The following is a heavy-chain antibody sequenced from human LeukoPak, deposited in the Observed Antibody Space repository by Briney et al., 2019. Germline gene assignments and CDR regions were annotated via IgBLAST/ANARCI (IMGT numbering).Heavy chain of an antibody. D-gene: IGHD6-13*01. J-gene: IGHJ5*02. CDR1: GGSISNYY. CDR3: ARDPSVAAAGNNWFDP. V-gene: IGHV4-4*07. Sequence: SETLSLTCTVSGGSISNYYWSWIRQSAGKGLEWIGRIYYSGVTNYNPSLKSRVSMSVDMSKNQFSLKLTSVTAADTAVYYCARDPSVAAAGNNWFDPWGQGTLVTVSS. CDR2: IYYSGVT.